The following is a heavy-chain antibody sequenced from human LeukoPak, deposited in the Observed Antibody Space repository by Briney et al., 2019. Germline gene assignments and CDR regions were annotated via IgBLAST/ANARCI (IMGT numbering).Heavy chain of an antibody. V-gene: IGHV4-4*09. Sequence: SETLSLTCTVSGGSISSYYWSWIRQPPGKGLEWIGYIYTSGSTNYNPSLKSRVTISVDTSKNQFSLKLSSVTAADTAVYYCARAETYYYSDYWGQGTLVTVSS. CDR3: ARAETYYYSDY. J-gene: IGHJ4*02. CDR2: IYTSGST. D-gene: IGHD3-10*01. CDR1: GGSISSYY.